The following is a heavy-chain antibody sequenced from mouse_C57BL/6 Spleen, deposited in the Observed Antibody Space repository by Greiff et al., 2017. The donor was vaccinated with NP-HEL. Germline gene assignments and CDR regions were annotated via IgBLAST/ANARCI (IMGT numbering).Heavy chain of an antibody. CDR2: IDPSDSYT. J-gene: IGHJ1*03. Sequence: VQLQQPGAELVMPGASVKLSCKASGYTFTSYWMHWVKQRPGQGLEWIGEIDPSDSYTNYNQKFKGKSTLPVDKSSSTAYMQLSSLTSEDSAVYYCARRYYGSSWYFDVWGTGTTVTVSS. V-gene: IGHV1-69*01. CDR1: GYTFTSYW. CDR3: ARRYYGSSWYFDV. D-gene: IGHD1-1*01.